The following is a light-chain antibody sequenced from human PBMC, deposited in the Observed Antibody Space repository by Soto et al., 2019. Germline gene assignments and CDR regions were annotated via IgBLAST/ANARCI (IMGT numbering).Light chain of an antibody. V-gene: IGKV4-1*01. CDR1: QSVLFTSNNKNY. CDR2: DAS. CDR3: QQYNNWPLS. Sequence: DIVMTKSPDSLAVSLGERATIKCKSSQSVLFTSNNKNYLAWYQQKSGQPPRLLIYDASTRATGFPARFSGSGSGTEFTLTISSLQSEDFAVDYCQQYNNWPLSYGGGPKVGIK. J-gene: IGKJ4*01.